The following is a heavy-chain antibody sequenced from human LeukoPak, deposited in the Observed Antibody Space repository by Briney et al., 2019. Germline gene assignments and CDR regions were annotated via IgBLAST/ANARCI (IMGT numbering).Heavy chain of an antibody. V-gene: IGHV1-18*01. CDR1: AYTFTIYG. CDR2: ISAYNGNT. D-gene: IGHD2-2*01. Sequence: ASVKLSCNPSAYTFTIYGISWVRHAAGQWLEWMGWISAYNGNTNYAQKLQGRVTMTTDTSTSTAYMELRSLRSADTAVYYCARDPRIVVVPAAGFDPWGQGTLVTVSS. J-gene: IGHJ5*02. CDR3: ARDPRIVVVPAAGFDP.